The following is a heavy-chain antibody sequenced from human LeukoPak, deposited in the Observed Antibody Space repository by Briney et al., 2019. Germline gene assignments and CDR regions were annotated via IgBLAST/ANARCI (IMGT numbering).Heavy chain of an antibody. J-gene: IGHJ6*03. V-gene: IGHV3-66*02. CDR3: ARVRFYYYYMDV. CDR2: IYAGGTT. CDR1: GFTVSSNY. Sequence: GGSLRLSCAASGFTVSSNYMSWVRQAPGKGLEWVSVIYAGGTTYCADSVKGRFTISRDNSKNTLYLQMNSLRAEDTAVYYCARVRFYYYYMDVWGKGTTVTVSS.